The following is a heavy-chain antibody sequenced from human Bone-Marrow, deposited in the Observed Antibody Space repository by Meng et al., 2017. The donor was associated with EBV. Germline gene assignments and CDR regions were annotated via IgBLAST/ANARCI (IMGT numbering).Heavy chain of an antibody. CDR1: GVSLTSDSYL. J-gene: IGHJ4*02. CDR3: ARGRSLFDY. Sequence: QLQESGPGLVKTAETLSLTCSVSGVSLTSDSYLWDWIRQPPGKGLEWIGRIHYNGSTQYNPFFKSRVTISEDTSKNQFSLRLNSVTAADTAVYFCARGRSLFDYWGQGILVTVSS. CDR2: IHYNGST. V-gene: IGHV4-39*07.